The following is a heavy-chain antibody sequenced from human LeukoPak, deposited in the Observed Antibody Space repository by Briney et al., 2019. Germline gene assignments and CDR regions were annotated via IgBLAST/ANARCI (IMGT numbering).Heavy chain of an antibody. CDR1: GFTSSSDW. CDR3: ARGRAWFAP. Sequence: PGGSPRLSCEASGFTSSSDWMSWGRQAPGKGLEWGANIKHYGSEKYYVDSVQGRLTISRDNATNSLYLQMNRLRAEDTAVYYCARGRAWFAPWGQGPLVTVSS. V-gene: IGHV3-7*05. CDR2: IKHYGSEK. J-gene: IGHJ5*02.